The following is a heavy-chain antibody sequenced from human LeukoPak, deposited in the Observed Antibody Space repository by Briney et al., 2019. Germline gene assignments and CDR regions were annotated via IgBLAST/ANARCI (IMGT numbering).Heavy chain of an antibody. Sequence: SETLSLTCTVSGGSISSSSYYWGWIRQPPGKGLEWIGSIYYSGSTYYNPSPKSRVTISVDTSKNQFSLKLSSVTAADTAVYYCARDTAMGYYFDYWGQGTLVTVSS. V-gene: IGHV4-39*07. CDR2: IYYSGST. J-gene: IGHJ4*02. CDR3: ARDTAMGYYFDY. D-gene: IGHD5-18*01. CDR1: GGSISSSSYY.